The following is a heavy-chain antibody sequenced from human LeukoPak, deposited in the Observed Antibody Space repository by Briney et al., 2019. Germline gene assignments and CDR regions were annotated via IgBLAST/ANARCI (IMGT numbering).Heavy chain of an antibody. D-gene: IGHD3-10*01. CDR1: GCSISSGYY. V-gene: IGHV4-38-2*02. J-gene: IGHJ4*02. CDR3: ARDARVQKWFGELLKTTTYYFDY. CDR2: IYHSGRT. Sequence: SETLSLTCTVSGCSISSGYYWGWIRQPPGKGLEWIGSIYHSGRTFYNPSLKSRVSISVDTSKNQLSLKLSSVTAADTAVYYCARDARVQKWFGELLKTTTYYFDYWGQGTLVTVSS.